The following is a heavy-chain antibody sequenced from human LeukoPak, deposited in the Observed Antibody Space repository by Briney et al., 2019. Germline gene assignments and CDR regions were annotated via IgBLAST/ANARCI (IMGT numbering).Heavy chain of an antibody. V-gene: IGHV1-2*02. Sequence: ASVKVSCKASGYTFTGYYVHWVRQAPGQGLEWMGWINPNSGGTNYAQKFQGRVTMTRDTSISTAYMKLSRLRSDDTAVYYCARGSALITMIVVGVDYWGQGTLVTVSS. J-gene: IGHJ4*02. D-gene: IGHD3-22*01. CDR1: GYTFTGYY. CDR3: ARGSALITMIVVGVDY. CDR2: INPNSGGT.